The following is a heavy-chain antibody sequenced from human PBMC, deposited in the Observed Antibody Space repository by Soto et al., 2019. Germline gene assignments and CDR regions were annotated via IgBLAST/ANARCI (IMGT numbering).Heavy chain of an antibody. CDR1: GGPISGYY. V-gene: IGHV4-59*01. D-gene: IGHD6-19*01. CDR3: ARDSREPVAGTGPFYYYYGMDV. Sequence: PSETLSLTCTVSGGPISGYYWSWIRQPPGKGLEWIGYIYYSGSTNYNPSLKSRVTISVDTSKNQFSLKLSSVTAADTAVYYCARDSREPVAGTGPFYYYYGMDVWGQGTTVTVSS. J-gene: IGHJ6*02. CDR2: IYYSGST.